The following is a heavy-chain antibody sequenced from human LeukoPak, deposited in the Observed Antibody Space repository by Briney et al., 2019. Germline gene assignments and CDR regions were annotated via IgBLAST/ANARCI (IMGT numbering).Heavy chain of an antibody. Sequence: GASVKVSCKASGYTFTGYYMHWVRQAPGQGLGWMGWINPNSGGTNYAQKFQGRVTMTRDTSISTAYMELSRLRSDDTAVYYCARDAPYYYGSGSYQWFDPWGQGTLVTVSS. J-gene: IGHJ5*02. D-gene: IGHD3-10*01. CDR2: INPNSGGT. CDR3: ARDAPYYYGSGSYQWFDP. V-gene: IGHV1-2*02. CDR1: GYTFTGYY.